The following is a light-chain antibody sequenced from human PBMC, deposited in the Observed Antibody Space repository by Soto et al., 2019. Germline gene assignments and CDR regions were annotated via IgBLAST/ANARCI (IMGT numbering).Light chain of an antibody. V-gene: IGKV1-5*01. CDR3: QQYNSYSPT. J-gene: IGKJ1*01. CDR1: QSISRW. Sequence: DIQMTQSPSTLSASVGDRVTITCRASQSISRWLAWHQQKPGKAPKLLIYDASSLESGVPSRFSGSGSGTEFTLTISSLQPDDFATDYCQQYNSYSPTFGQGTKVEIK. CDR2: DAS.